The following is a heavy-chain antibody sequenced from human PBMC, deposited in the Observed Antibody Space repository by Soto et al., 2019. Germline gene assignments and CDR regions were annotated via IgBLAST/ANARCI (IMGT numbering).Heavy chain of an antibody. V-gene: IGHV1-18*01. Sequence: ASVKVSCKASGYTFTSYGISWVRQAPGQGLEWMGWISAYNGNTNYAQKLQGRVTMTTDTSTSTAYMELRSLRSDDTAVYYCARGYSSGYYTYYFDYWGQGTLVTVAS. CDR1: GYTFTSYG. CDR2: ISAYNGNT. J-gene: IGHJ4*02. CDR3: ARGYSSGYYTYYFDY. D-gene: IGHD3-22*01.